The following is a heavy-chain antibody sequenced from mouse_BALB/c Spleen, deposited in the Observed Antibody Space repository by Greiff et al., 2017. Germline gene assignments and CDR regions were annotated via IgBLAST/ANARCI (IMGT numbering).Heavy chain of an antibody. D-gene: IGHD1-1*01. J-gene: IGHJ1*01. V-gene: IGHV3-6*02. CDR2: ISYDGSN. CDR1: GYSITSGYY. CDR3: ARVYGSRGYFDV. Sequence: DVHLVESGPGLVKPSQSLSLTCSVTGYSITSGYYWNWIRQFPGNKLEWMGYISYDGSNNYNPSLKNRISITRDTSKNQFFLKLNSVTTEDTATYYCARVYGSRGYFDVWGAGTTVTVSS.